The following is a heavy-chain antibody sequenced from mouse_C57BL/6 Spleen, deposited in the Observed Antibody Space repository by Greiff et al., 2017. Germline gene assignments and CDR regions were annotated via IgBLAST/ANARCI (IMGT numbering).Heavy chain of an antibody. J-gene: IGHJ4*01. CDR3: EREGGNYCMDY. CDR2: INPNNGGT. V-gene: IGHV1-26*01. D-gene: IGHD2-1*01. Sequence: EVQLQQSGPELVKPGASVKISCKASGYTFTDYYMNWVKQSHGKSLEWIGDINPNNGGTSYNQKFKGKATLTVDKSSSTAYMEIRSLTSEDSSVYYCEREGGNYCMDYWGQGTSVTVSS. CDR1: GYTFTDYY.